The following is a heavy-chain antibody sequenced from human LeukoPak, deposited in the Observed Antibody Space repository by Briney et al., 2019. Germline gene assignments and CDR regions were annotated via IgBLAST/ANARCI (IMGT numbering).Heavy chain of an antibody. D-gene: IGHD2-2*01. V-gene: IGHV4-34*01. J-gene: IGHJ4*02. CDR3: VRGPYCSSTSCYLYGSGSYDY. CDR2: INHSGST. CDR1: GGSFSGYY. Sequence: SETLSPTCAVYGGSFSGYYWSWIRQPPGKGLEWIGEINHSGSTNYNPSLKSRVTISVDTSKNQFSLKLSSVTAADTAVYYCVRGPYCSSTSCYLYGSGSYDYWGQGTLVTVSS.